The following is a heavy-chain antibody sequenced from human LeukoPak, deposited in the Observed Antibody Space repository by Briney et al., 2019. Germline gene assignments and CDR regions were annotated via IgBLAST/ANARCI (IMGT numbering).Heavy chain of an antibody. CDR1: GFTFSSYA. D-gene: IGHD6-19*01. V-gene: IGHV3-23*01. CDR3: PRGSSGPDY. CDR2: ISASGGST. J-gene: IGHJ4*02. Sequence: GGSLRLSCAASGFTFSSYAMSWVRQAPGKGLEWVSSISASGGSTYYADSVEGRFTISRDNSKNTLHLQMNSLRAEDAAVYYCPRGSSGPDYWGQGTLVTVSS.